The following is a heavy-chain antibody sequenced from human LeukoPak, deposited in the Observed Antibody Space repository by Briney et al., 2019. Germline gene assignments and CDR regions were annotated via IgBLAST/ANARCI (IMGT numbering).Heavy chain of an antibody. D-gene: IGHD3-22*01. V-gene: IGHV4-34*01. CDR2: INHSGST. J-gene: IGHJ4*02. CDR1: GGSFSGYY. CDR3: ARYARASYYDSSGYYSYYFDY. Sequence: SETLSLTCAVYGGSFSGYYWSWIRQPPGKGLEWIGEINHSGSTNYNPSLKSRVTISVDTSKNQFSLKLSSVTAADTAVYYCARYARASYYDSSGYYSYYFDYWGQGTQVTVSS.